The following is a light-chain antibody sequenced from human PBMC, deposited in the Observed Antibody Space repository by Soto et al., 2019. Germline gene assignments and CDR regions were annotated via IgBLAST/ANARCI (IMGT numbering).Light chain of an antibody. V-gene: IGLV2-14*01. Sequence: QSVLTQPASVSGSPGQSITISCTGTSSDIGGYNYVSWYQQHPGKVPKLIIFEVSTRPSGVSNRFSGSKSGNTASLTISGLQADDEADYYCSSFTPSTTLYVFGTGTKVTVL. CDR2: EVS. CDR1: SSDIGGYNY. J-gene: IGLJ1*01. CDR3: SSFTPSTTLYV.